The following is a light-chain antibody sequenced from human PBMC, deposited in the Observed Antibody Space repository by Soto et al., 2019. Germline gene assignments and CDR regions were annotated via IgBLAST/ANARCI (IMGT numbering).Light chain of an antibody. CDR2: DVN. CDR3: CSYADTSTSLYV. V-gene: IGLV2-11*01. Sequence: QSALTQPPSVSGSPGQSVSISCTGTERDVGGYKYVSWYRHHPGEVPKLVMFDVNKRPSGVPDRFSGSKSGNSASLTISGLRSEDEADYYCCSYADTSTSLYVFGTGTKLTVL. CDR1: ERDVGGYKY. J-gene: IGLJ1*01.